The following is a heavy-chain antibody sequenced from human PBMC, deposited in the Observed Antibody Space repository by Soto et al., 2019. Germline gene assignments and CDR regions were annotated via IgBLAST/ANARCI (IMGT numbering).Heavy chain of an antibody. Sequence: QVQLVQSGAEVKKPGSSVKVSCKASGGTFSSYAISWVRQAPGQGLEWMGGIIPIFGTANYAQKFQGRVTITADESTSTAYMGLSSLRSEDTAVYYCARGIAAAGYYCYGMDVWGQGTTVTVSS. J-gene: IGHJ6*02. CDR2: IIPIFGTA. V-gene: IGHV1-69*01. D-gene: IGHD6-13*01. CDR1: GGTFSSYA. CDR3: ARGIAAAGYYCYGMDV.